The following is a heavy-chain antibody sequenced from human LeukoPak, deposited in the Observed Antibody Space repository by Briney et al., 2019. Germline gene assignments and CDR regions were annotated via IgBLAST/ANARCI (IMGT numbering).Heavy chain of an antibody. Sequence: PGGSLRLSCAASGFTFSSYAMSWVRQAPGKGLEWVSAISGSGGSTYYADSVKGRFTISRDNSKNTLCLQMNSLRAEDTAVYYCARTGYSYGYANYWGQGTLVTVSS. D-gene: IGHD5-18*01. CDR2: ISGSGGST. CDR1: GFTFSSYA. V-gene: IGHV3-23*01. J-gene: IGHJ4*02. CDR3: ARTGYSYGYANY.